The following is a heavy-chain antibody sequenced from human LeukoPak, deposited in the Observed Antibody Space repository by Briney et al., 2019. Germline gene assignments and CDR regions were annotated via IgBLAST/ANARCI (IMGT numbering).Heavy chain of an antibody. CDR3: ARRSYYGESASDI. D-gene: IGHD1-26*01. J-gene: IGHJ3*02. Sequence: SETLSLTCTVSGGSISSYYWSWIRQPPGKGLEWIGYVYYSGSTNYNPSLKSRVTISVDTSKNQFSLKLSSVTAADTAVYYCARRSYYGESASDIWGQGTMVTVSS. CDR1: GGSISSYY. CDR2: VYYSGST. V-gene: IGHV4-59*08.